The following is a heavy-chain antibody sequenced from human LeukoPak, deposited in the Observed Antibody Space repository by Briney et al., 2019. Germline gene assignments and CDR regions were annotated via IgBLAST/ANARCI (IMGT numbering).Heavy chain of an antibody. CDR1: GGSISSGGYY. V-gene: IGHV4-31*03. Sequence: SETLSLTCTVSGGSISSGGYYWSWIRQHPGKGLEWIGYIYYSGSTYYNPSLESRVTISVDTSKNQFSLKLSSVTAADTAVYYCARDLSVISAKGSAFDIWGQGTMVTVSS. CDR3: ARDLSVISAKGSAFDI. CDR2: IYYSGST. D-gene: IGHD4-11*01. J-gene: IGHJ3*02.